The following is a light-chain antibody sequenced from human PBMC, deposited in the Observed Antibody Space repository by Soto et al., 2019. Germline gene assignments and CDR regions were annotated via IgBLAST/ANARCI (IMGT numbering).Light chain of an antibody. CDR3: QQYYSTLFT. J-gene: IGKJ3*01. CDR2: WAS. Sequence: DIVMTQSPDSLAVSLGERATINCKSSQRVLYSSNNKNYLAWYQQKPGQPPKLLIYWASTRESGVPDRFSGSGSGIDFTLTISSLQAEDVAVYYCQQYYSTLFTFGPGTKVDIK. V-gene: IGKV4-1*01. CDR1: QRVLYSSNNKNY.